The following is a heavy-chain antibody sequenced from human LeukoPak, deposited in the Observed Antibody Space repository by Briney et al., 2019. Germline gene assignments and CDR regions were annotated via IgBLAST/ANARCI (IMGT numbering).Heavy chain of an antibody. CDR1: GFTFSNYA. V-gene: IGHV3-30-3*01. Sequence: GGSLRLSCAASGFTFSNYAIHWVRQAPGKGREWVADISSDGSNKYYADSVKGRFTISRDNSKNTLYLQMNSLRAEDTAVYYCASLDYYGSGSYYDAFDIWGLGTMVTVSS. CDR3: ASLDYYGSGSYYDAFDI. J-gene: IGHJ3*02. D-gene: IGHD3-10*01. CDR2: ISSDGSNK.